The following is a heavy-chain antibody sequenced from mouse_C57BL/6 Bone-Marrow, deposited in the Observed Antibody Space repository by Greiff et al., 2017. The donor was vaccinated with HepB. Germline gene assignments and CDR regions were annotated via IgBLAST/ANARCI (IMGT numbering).Heavy chain of an antibody. Sequence: EVKVEESGGGLVKPGASLKLSCAASGFTFSSYAMSWVRQTPEKRLEWVATISHGGSYTNYPDNVKGRFTISRDNAKNNLYLQMSHLKSEDTAMYYGARDPLRYYFENWGQGTTLTVSS. D-gene: IGHD1-1*01. V-gene: IGHV5-4*03. CDR1: GFTFSSYA. CDR3: ARDPLRYYFEN. J-gene: IGHJ2*01. CDR2: ISHGGSYT.